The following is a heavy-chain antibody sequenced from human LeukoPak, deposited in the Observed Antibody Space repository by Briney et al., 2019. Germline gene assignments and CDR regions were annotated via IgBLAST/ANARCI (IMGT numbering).Heavy chain of an antibody. CDR2: ISGSGGST. CDR3: AKGGYSYGYPLDY. Sequence: GGSLRLSCAASGFTVSSNYMSWVRQAPGKGLEWVSVISGSGGSTYYADSVKGRFTISRDNSKNTLYLQMNSLRAEDTAVYYCAKGGYSYGYPLDYWGQGTLVTVSS. V-gene: IGHV3-23*01. D-gene: IGHD5-18*01. J-gene: IGHJ4*02. CDR1: GFTVSSNY.